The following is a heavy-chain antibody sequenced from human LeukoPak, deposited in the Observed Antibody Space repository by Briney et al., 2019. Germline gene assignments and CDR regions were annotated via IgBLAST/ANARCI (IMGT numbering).Heavy chain of an antibody. D-gene: IGHD6-13*01. CDR2: IYYSGST. CDR1: GGSISSYY. Sequence: SSETLSLTCTVSGGSISSYYWSWIRQPPGKGLEWIGYIYYSGSTNYNPSLKSRVTMSVDTSKNQFSLKLNSVTAADTAVYYCATYSSSWYGFDYWGQGTLVTVSS. CDR3: ATYSSSWYGFDY. J-gene: IGHJ4*02. V-gene: IGHV4-59*08.